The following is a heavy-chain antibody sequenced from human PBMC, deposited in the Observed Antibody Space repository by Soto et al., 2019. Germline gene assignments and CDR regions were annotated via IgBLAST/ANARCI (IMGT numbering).Heavy chain of an antibody. J-gene: IGHJ4*02. Sequence: DVQLLESGGGLVQPEGSLRLSCAASGFTFSSYAMGWVRQGPGKGLEWVAVVSIGGSTHYADSVRGRFTISIDNSKNTLSLQMNSLTAEDTAVYFCAKRRGAGGHFDYWGQGALVTVSS. CDR1: GFTFSSYA. D-gene: IGHD2-15*01. V-gene: IGHV3-23*01. CDR2: VSIGGST. CDR3: AKRRGAGGHFDY.